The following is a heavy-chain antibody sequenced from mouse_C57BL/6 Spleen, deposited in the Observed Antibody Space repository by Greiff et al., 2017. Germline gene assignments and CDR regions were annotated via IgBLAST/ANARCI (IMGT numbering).Heavy chain of an antibody. CDR2: IWTGGGT. CDR3: ARHYYGSSWFAY. D-gene: IGHD1-1*01. Sequence: VKLQESGPGLVAPSQSLSITCTVSGFSLTSYAISWVRQPPGKGLEWLGVIWTGGGTNYNSALKSRLSISKDNSKSQVFLKMNSLKTDDTARYYCARHYYGSSWFAYWGQGTLVTVSA. J-gene: IGHJ3*01. CDR1: GFSLTSYA. V-gene: IGHV2-9-1*01.